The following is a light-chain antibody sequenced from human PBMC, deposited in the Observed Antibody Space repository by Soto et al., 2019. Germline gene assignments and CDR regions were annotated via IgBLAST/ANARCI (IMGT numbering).Light chain of an antibody. V-gene: IGKV3-11*01. CDR3: QQRSNWPLT. Sequence: EIVITQSPATLSVSPGERATLSCRASQSVTTNMAWYQQKPGQAPRLLIYGASNRATGIPARFSGSGSGTDFTLTISSLEPEDFAVYYCQQRSNWPLTFGQGTKVDIK. CDR2: GAS. J-gene: IGKJ1*01. CDR1: QSVTTN.